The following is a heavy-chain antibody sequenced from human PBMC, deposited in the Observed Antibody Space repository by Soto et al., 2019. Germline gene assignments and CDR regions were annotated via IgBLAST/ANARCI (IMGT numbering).Heavy chain of an antibody. J-gene: IGHJ6*02. D-gene: IGHD3-3*01. CDR2: ISYDGSNK. CDR3: VRDSPDPSTIFGVVIYYYYGMDV. Sequence: GGSLRLSCAASGFTFSSYAMHWVRQAPGKGLEWVAVISYDGSNKYYADSVKGRFTISRDNSKNTLYLQMNSLRAEDTAVYYCVRDSPDPSTIFGVVIYYYYGMDVWGQGTTVTVSS. V-gene: IGHV3-30-3*01. CDR1: GFTFSSYA.